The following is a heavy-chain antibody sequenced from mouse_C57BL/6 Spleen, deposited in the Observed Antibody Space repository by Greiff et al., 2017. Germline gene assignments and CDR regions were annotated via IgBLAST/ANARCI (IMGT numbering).Heavy chain of an antibody. CDR1: GYTFTSYW. J-gene: IGHJ2*01. CDR3: ARGGNEDYDGGDD. Sequence: QVQLQQPGAELVKPGASVKMSCKASGYTFTSYWITWVKQRPGQGLEWIGDIYPGSGSTNYNEKFKSKATLTVDTSSSTAYMQHSSLTTEDSAVYYCARGGNEDYDGGDDWGQGTTLTVSS. D-gene: IGHD2-4*01. V-gene: IGHV1-55*01. CDR2: IYPGSGST.